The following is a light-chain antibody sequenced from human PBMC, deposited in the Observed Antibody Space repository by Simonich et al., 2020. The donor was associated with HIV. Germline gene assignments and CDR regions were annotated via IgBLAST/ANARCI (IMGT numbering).Light chain of an antibody. J-gene: IGLJ2*01. V-gene: IGLV6-57*01. Sequence: NFMLTQPHSVSESPGKTVTISCTRSSGSIASNYVQWYQQHPGSSPTTVIYEDNPRPSGVPDRFSGSIDSSSNSASLTISGLKTEDVADYYCQSYDSSNVVFGGGTKLTVL. CDR1: SGSIASNY. CDR2: EDN. CDR3: QSYDSSNVV.